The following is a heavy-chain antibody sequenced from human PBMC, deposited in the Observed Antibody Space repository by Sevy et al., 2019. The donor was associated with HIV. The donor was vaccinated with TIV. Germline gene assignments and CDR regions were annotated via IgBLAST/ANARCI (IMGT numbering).Heavy chain of an antibody. CDR1: GFTFSSYE. CDR3: ASLPRVVWLIDY. Sequence: GGSLRLSCAASGFTFSSYEMNWVRQAPGKGLEWVSYITSSGSNIYQADSVKGRFTISRDNAKNSLYLQMNSLRVEDTAVYYCASLPRVVWLIDYWGQGTLVTVSS. D-gene: IGHD5-12*01. CDR2: ITSSGSNI. J-gene: IGHJ4*02. V-gene: IGHV3-48*03.